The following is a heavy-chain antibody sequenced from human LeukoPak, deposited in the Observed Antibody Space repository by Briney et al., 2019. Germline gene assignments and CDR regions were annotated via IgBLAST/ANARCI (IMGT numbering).Heavy chain of an antibody. CDR1: GGSISSYY. Sequence: SETLSLTCTVSGGSISSYYWSWIRQPPGKGLEWIGYIYTSGSTNYNPSLKSRVTISVDTSKNQFSLKLSSVTAADTAVYYCARLKKQSWFGELSHFDYWGQGTLVTVSS. CDR2: IYTSGST. V-gene: IGHV4-4*09. J-gene: IGHJ4*02. D-gene: IGHD3-10*01. CDR3: ARLKKQSWFGELSHFDY.